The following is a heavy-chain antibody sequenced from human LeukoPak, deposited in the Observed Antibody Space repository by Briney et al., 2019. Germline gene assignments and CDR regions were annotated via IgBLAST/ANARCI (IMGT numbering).Heavy chain of an antibody. Sequence: SETLSLTCAVYGGSFSGYYWSWIRQPPGKGLEWIGEINHSGSTNYNPSLKSRVTISVDTSKNQFSLKLSSVTAADTAVYYCASRSLSIAARPGGLDYWGQGTLVTVSS. D-gene: IGHD6-6*01. CDR2: INHSGST. V-gene: IGHV4-34*01. CDR1: GGSFSGYY. CDR3: ASRSLSIAARPGGLDY. J-gene: IGHJ4*02.